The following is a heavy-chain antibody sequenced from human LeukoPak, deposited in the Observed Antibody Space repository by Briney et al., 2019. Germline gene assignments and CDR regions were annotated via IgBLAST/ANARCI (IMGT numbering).Heavy chain of an antibody. CDR3: ARDPEMATPYYYGMDV. V-gene: IGHV4-59*01. CDR1: GGSISSDY. Sequence: PSLTLALTCTVSGGSISSDYWNWIRGPPGKGLEWMGDIYYSGSATYNPSLNNRVNISVDRSKNQFSLRLSSVTAADTAVYYCARDPEMATPYYYGMDVWGQGTTVTVS. D-gene: IGHD5-24*01. J-gene: IGHJ6*02. CDR2: IYYSGSA.